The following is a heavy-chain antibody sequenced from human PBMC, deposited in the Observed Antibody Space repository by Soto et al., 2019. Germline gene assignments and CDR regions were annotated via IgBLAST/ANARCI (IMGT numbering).Heavy chain of an antibody. V-gene: IGHV3-30-3*01. Sequence: QVQLVESGGGVVQPGRSLRLFCAASGFTFSNYAMHWVRQAPGKGLEWVAVISYDGSNKYYADSVKGRFTISRDNSKNTLHLEMNSLRAEDTAVYYCARTSTSGYYLSYFDYWGQGTLVTVSS. D-gene: IGHD3-22*01. CDR1: GFTFSNYA. CDR2: ISYDGSNK. J-gene: IGHJ4*02. CDR3: ARTSTSGYYLSYFDY.